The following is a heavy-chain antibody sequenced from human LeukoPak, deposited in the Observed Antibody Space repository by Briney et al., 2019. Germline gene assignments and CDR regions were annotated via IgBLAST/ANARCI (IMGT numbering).Heavy chain of an antibody. J-gene: IGHJ5*02. D-gene: IGHD3-22*01. Sequence: GESLKISCKGSGYSFPDYWIGWVRQMPGKGLEWMGIIYPGDSDTRYSPPFQGQVTISADKSISTAYLQWSSLKASDTAMYYCARLSYYRDSSGYYAWFDPWGQGTLVTVSS. CDR1: GYSFPDYW. CDR2: IYPGDSDT. CDR3: ARLSYYRDSSGYYAWFDP. V-gene: IGHV5-51*01.